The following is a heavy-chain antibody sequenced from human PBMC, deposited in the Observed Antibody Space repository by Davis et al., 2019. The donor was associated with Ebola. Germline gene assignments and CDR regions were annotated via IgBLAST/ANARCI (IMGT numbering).Heavy chain of an antibody. D-gene: IGHD6-19*01. V-gene: IGHV1-3*01. CDR3: ARASFGYNSGWYADY. Sequence: ASVKVSCKASGFILTNYAILRVRQAPGQRLEWMGWVHGGNGNTKYSQSFQGRVTITTDTSASTVYLDLTSLRSDDTAVFYCARASFGYNSGWYADYWGPGSLVTVSS. CDR2: VHGGNGNT. CDR1: GFILTNYA. J-gene: IGHJ4*02.